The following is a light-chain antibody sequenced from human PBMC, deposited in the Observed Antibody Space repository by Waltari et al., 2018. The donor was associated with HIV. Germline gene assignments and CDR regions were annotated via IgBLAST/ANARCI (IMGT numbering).Light chain of an antibody. J-gene: IGKJ4*01. Sequence: VLTQSPAPLPLSPGERATLSCRASQSVSSYLAWYQQNPGQAPRLLIYAASNRATGIPARFSGSGSGTDFTLTISSLEPEDFAVYYCQQRSNWPLTFGGGTKVEIK. CDR3: QQRSNWPLT. CDR1: QSVSSY. V-gene: IGKV3-11*01. CDR2: AAS.